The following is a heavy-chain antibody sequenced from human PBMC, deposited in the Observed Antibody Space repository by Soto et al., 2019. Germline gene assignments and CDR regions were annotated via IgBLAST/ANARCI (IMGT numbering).Heavy chain of an antibody. J-gene: IGHJ3*02. CDR1: GFTFSSYG. D-gene: IGHD4-17*01. CDR3: ARDTYGDYVGKAFDI. CDR2: IWYDGSNK. Sequence: QVQLVESGGGVVQPGRSLRLSCAASGFTFSSYGMHWVRQAPGKGLEWVAVIWYDGSNKYYADSVKGRFTISRDNSKXXXXXQXXXXRXEDTAVYYCARDTYGDYVGKAFDIWGQGTMVTVSS. V-gene: IGHV3-33*01.